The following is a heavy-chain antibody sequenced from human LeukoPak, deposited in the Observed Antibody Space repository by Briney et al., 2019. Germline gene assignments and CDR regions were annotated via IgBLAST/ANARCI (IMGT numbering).Heavy chain of an antibody. CDR2: VSSRGLTV. J-gene: IGHJ5*02. V-gene: IGHV3-23*01. CDR1: GFTFHNYA. D-gene: IGHD6-19*01. Sequence: GGFLRLSCTASGFTFHNYAMSWVRQAPGKGLEWVSGVSSRGLTVYYIDSVKGRFTISRDDSKNTVSLQENRLRADDTAVYYCARASQSSGWYDAFGPWGQGTLVIVSS. CDR3: ARASQSSGWYDAFGP.